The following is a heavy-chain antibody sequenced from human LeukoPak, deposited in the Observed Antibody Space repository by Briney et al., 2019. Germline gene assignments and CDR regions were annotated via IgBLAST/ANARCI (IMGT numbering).Heavy chain of an antibody. J-gene: IGHJ4*02. V-gene: IGHV4-59*01. CDR3: ARAATTGSHRTYYFDY. CDR1: GGSISSYY. D-gene: IGHD3-9*01. CDR2: IYYSGST. Sequence: SETLSLTCTVSGGSISSYYWSWIRQPPGKGLEWIGYIYYSGSTNYNPSLKSRVTISIDTSKNQFSLKLSSVTAADTAVYYCARAATTGSHRTYYFDYWGQGTLVTVSS.